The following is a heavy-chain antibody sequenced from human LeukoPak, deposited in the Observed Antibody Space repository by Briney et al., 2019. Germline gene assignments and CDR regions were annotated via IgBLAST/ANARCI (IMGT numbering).Heavy chain of an antibody. CDR2: IDPNSGGT. V-gene: IGHV1-2*02. J-gene: IGHJ4*02. CDR3: ARNLGIAAINYFDY. D-gene: IGHD6-13*01. CDR1: GGTFSSYA. Sequence: ASVKVSCKASGGTFSSYAISWVRQAPGQGLEWMGWIDPNSGGTNYAQNIQGRVTMTRDTSISTVYMELSGLTYDDTAVYYCARNLGIAAINYFDYWGQGTLVTVSS.